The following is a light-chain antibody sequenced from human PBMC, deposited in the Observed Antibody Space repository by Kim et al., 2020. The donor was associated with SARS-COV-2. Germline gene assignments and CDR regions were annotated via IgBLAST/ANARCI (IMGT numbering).Light chain of an antibody. CDR2: SQN. Sequence: QSVLTQPPSASGTPGQRVTISCSGSSSNIGSNVVNWYRQLPRTAPKLLIDSQNQRPSGVPERVSGSKSGTSASLAISDLQSEDEADYYCATWDNSLNGWVFGGGTQLTVL. CDR1: SSNIGSNV. CDR3: ATWDNSLNGWV. J-gene: IGLJ3*02. V-gene: IGLV1-44*01.